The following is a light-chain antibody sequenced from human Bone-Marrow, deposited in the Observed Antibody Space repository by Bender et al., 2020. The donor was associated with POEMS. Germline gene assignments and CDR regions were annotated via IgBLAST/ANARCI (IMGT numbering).Light chain of an antibody. J-gene: IGLJ2*01. CDR1: SSDVGSYNL. CDR3: LSYTRFSGLL. V-gene: IGLV2-14*02. CDR2: DVS. Sequence: QSALTQPASVSGSPGQSLIISCTGTSSDVGSYNLVSWYQQHPGKAPKLMIYDVSNRPSGVSNRFSGSKSGNTASLTISRLQPDDGADYFCLSYTRFSGLLFGGGTKVTVL.